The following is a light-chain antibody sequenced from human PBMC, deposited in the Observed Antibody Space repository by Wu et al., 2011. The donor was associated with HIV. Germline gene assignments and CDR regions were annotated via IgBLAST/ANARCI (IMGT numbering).Light chain of an antibody. CDR1: QSVSSS. V-gene: IGKV3-11*01. Sequence: GERATLSCRASQSVSSSLVWFQQKPGQAPRLVIYDASHRATGIPARFSGSGSGTDFTLTISSLEAEDFAVYYCQQRDNWPLTFGQGTRLEIK. J-gene: IGKJ5*01. CDR2: DAS. CDR3: QQRDNWPLT.